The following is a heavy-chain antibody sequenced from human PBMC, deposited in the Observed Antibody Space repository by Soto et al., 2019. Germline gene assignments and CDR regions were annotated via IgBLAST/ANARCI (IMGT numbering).Heavy chain of an antibody. Sequence: PGGYLRLSCAASGFTLSDYYMSWFRQAPGKGLECISYISSSGSSIHYAGSVKGRFTISRDNAKNSLFLQMSSLRVEDTAVYYCARRGSSGWYESYCDYLGQGMPVAVSS. J-gene: IGHJ4*02. V-gene: IGHV3-11*01. CDR1: GFTLSDYY. D-gene: IGHD6-19*01. CDR2: ISSSGSSI. CDR3: ARRGSSGWYESYCDY.